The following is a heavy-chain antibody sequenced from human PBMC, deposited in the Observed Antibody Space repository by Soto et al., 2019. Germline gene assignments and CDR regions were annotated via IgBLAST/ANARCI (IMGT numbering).Heavy chain of an antibody. Sequence: PGESLKISCQGSGYRFTSYWIGWVRQMPGKGLEWMGIIYPGDSDTRYSPSFQGQVTISADKSISTAYLQWSSLKASDTAMYYCARPHGDYVWWFDPWGQGTLVTVSS. CDR3: ARPHGDYVWWFDP. D-gene: IGHD4-17*01. CDR1: GYRFTSYW. CDR2: IYPGDSDT. J-gene: IGHJ5*02. V-gene: IGHV5-51*01.